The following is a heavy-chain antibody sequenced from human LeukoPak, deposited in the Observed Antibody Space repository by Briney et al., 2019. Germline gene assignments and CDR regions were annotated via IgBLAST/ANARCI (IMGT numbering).Heavy chain of an antibody. J-gene: IGHJ4*02. Sequence: GGSLRLSCAASGFTFSSYAMSWVRQAPGKGLEWVSAISGSGGGTYYADSVKGRFTISRDNSKNTLYLQMNSLRAEDTAVYYCAVLRFLEWLFGDYWGQGTLVTVSS. CDR3: AVLRFLEWLFGDY. CDR1: GFTFSSYA. D-gene: IGHD3-3*01. V-gene: IGHV3-23*01. CDR2: ISGSGGGT.